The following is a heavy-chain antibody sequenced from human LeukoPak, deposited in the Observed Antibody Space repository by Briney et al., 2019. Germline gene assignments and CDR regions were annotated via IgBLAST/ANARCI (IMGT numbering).Heavy chain of an antibody. Sequence: PSETLSLTCAVYGGSLSGYYWSWIRQPPGKGLEWIGEINHSGSTNYNPSLKSRVTISVDTSKNQFSLNLSSVTAADTAVFYCARAPYGGNIADYWGQGTLVTVSS. CDR3: ARAPYGGNIADY. V-gene: IGHV4-34*01. J-gene: IGHJ4*02. CDR1: GGSLSGYY. CDR2: INHSGST. D-gene: IGHD4-23*01.